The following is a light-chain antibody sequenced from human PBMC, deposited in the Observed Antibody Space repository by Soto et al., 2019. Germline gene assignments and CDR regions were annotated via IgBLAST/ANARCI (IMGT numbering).Light chain of an antibody. CDR1: QSVSSNY. CDR2: GAS. CDR3: QQYASTPSGT. V-gene: IGKV3-20*01. J-gene: IGKJ1*01. Sequence: EIVLTQSPGTLSLSPGERATLSCRASQSVSSNYLAWYQQKHGQAPRLLIYGASSRATGIPDRFSGSGSGTDFILTISRLEPEDFAVYYCQQYASTPSGTFGQGTMVDIK.